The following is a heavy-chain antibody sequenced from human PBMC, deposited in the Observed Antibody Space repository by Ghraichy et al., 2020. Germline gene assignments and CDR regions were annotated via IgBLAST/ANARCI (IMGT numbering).Heavy chain of an antibody. CDR3: ARVAVPVGGDGYLRLGWFDP. CDR2: ISSSGNYK. V-gene: IGHV3-21*01. Sequence: GGSLRLSCAASGFTFNTYSLNWVRQAPGKGLEWLSSISSSGNYKYYADSVEGRFTISRDNAKNSLYLQMNSLRAEDTALYYCARVAVPVGGDGYLRLGWFDPWGQGNLVTVSS. D-gene: IGHD5-24*01. CDR1: GFTFNTYS. J-gene: IGHJ5*02.